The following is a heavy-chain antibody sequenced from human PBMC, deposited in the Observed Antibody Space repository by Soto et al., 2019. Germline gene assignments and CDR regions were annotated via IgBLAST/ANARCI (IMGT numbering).Heavy chain of an antibody. CDR1: GYTFTGYY. D-gene: IGHD3-3*01. J-gene: IGHJ6*02. CDR2: INPNSGGT. Sequence: ASVKVSCKASGYTFTGYYMHWVRQAPGQGLEWMGWINPNSGGTNYAQKFQGWVTMTRDTSISTAYMELSRLRSDDTAVYYCARQGYDFWSGYYYYFYGMDVWGQGTTVTVSS. V-gene: IGHV1-2*04. CDR3: ARQGYDFWSGYYYYFYGMDV.